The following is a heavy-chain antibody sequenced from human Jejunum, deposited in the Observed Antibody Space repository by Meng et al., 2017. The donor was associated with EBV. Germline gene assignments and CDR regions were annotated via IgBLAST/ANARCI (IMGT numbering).Heavy chain of an antibody. CDR1: GFTFSTYW. D-gene: IGHD4-11*01. CDR3: ARNYRDY. V-gene: IGHV3-74*03. J-gene: IGHJ4*02. Sequence: EVQLVEPGGCLVQPVGYLRLSCAASGFTFSTYWMHWVRQTPGKGLEWVSRINNDGSTAQYADSVRGRFTISRDNAKSTLYLQMNSLTAEDTAVYYCARNYRDYWGQGTLVTVSS. CDR2: INNDGSTA.